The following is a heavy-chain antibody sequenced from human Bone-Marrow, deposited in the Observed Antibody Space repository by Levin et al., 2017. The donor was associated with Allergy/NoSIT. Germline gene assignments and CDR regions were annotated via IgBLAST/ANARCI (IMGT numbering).Heavy chain of an antibody. J-gene: IGHJ4*02. CDR1: GFTFSSYA. D-gene: IGHD2-15*01. Sequence: GGSLRLSCAASGFTFSSYAMTWVRQVPGKGLEWVSDISGSGVSTGYADSVKGRFTISRDNSKNTLYLQMSSLRAEDTAVYYCAKSKGSAKYCSGDACYRPLDDWGEGTLVSVSS. CDR2: ISGSGVST. V-gene: IGHV3-23*01. CDR3: AKSKGSAKYCSGDACYRPLDD.